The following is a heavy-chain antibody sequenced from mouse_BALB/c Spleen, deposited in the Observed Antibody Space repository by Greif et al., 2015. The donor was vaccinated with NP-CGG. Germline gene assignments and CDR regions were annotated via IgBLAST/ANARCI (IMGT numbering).Heavy chain of an antibody. V-gene: IGHV1S126*01. CDR2: IDPSDSET. D-gene: IGHD2-2*01. Sequence: VQLQQSGPQLVRPGASVKISCKASGYSFTSYWMHWVKQRPGQGLEWIGMIDPSDSETRLNQKFKDKATLTVDKSSSTAYMQLSSPTSEDSAVYYCARDGYGDAMDYWGQGTSVTVSS. CDR3: ARDGYGDAMDY. J-gene: IGHJ4*01. CDR1: GYSFTSYW.